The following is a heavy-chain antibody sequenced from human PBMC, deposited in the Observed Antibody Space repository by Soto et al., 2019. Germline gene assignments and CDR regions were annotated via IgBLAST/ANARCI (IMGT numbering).Heavy chain of an antibody. CDR2: INAGNGNT. D-gene: IGHD2-21*02. CDR1: GYTFTSYA. V-gene: IGHV1-3*01. CDR3: AREAWEYCGGDCYMDY. Sequence: ASVKVSYKASGYTFTSYAMHWVRQAPGQRLEWMGWINAGNGNTKYSQKFQGRVTITRDTSASTAYMELSSLRSEDTAVYYCAREAWEYCGGDCYMDYWGQGTLVTVSS. J-gene: IGHJ4*02.